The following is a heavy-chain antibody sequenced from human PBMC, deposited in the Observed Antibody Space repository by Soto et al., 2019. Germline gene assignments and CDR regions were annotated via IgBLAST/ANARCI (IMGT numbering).Heavy chain of an antibody. CDR2: IIPIFGTA. CDR3: ATSLDFCIFNFHY. CDR1: GGTFSSYA. D-gene: IGHD3-3*01. V-gene: IGHV1-69*06. J-gene: IGHJ4*01. Sequence: SVKVSCKASGGTFSSYAISWVRQAPGQGLEWMGGIIPIFGTANYAQKFQGRVTITADKSTSTAYMELSSLRSEYTAVYSSATSLDFCIFNFHYSRQGTLFTLSS.